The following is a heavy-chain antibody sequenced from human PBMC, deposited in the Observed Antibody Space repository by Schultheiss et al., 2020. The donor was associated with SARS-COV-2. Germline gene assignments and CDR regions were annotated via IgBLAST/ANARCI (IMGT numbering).Heavy chain of an antibody. CDR3: ARSVGSSWYDFDY. Sequence: GSLRLSCTVSGGSISSYYWSWIRQPAGKGLEWIGRIYTSGSSNYNPSLKSRVTISVDTSKNQFSLKLSSVTAADTAVYYCARSVGSSWYDFDYWGQGTLVTVSS. CDR2: IYTSGSS. V-gene: IGHV4-4*07. CDR1: GGSISSYY. J-gene: IGHJ4*02. D-gene: IGHD6-13*01.